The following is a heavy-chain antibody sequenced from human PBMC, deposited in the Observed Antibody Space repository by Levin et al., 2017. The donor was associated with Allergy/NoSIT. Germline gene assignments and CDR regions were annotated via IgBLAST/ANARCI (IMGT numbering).Heavy chain of an antibody. J-gene: IGHJ6*02. Sequence: PSETLSLTCAISGDSVSSNSAAWNWIRQSPSRGLEWLGRTYYRSKWYNDYAVSVKSRITINPDTSKNQFSLQLNSVTPEDTAVYYCARDMYYYGSGLAPYYYGMDVWGQGTTVTVSS. CDR3: ARDMYYYGSGLAPYYYGMDV. CDR2: TYYRSKWYN. V-gene: IGHV6-1*01. CDR1: GDSVSSNSAA. D-gene: IGHD3-10*01.